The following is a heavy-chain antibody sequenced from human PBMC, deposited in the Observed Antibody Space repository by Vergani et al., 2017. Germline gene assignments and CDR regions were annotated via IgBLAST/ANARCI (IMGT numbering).Heavy chain of an antibody. CDR1: DGSVTSGGSY. J-gene: IGHJ6*02. CDR3: ARGFYSGKSRGFYSYSAMDV. V-gene: IGHV4-61*02. Sequence: QVQLQESGPGLVKPSQTLSLTCSVSDGSVTSGGSYWGWIRQPAGKGLEWIGRVYNNGDTIYYPSLASRVTISLDTSKNQVSLRLSFVTAADTAVYYCARGFYSGKSRGFYSYSAMDVWGPGTTVTVSS. D-gene: IGHD1-26*01. CDR2: VYNNGDT.